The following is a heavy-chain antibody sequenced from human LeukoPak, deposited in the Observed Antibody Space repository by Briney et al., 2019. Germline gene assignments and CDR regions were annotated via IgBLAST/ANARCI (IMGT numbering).Heavy chain of an antibody. V-gene: IGHV3-7*03. CDR3: AKGARGRYFDWPFDC. D-gene: IGHD3-9*01. CDR2: IKPDGGHQ. J-gene: IGHJ4*02. CDR1: GLAFSDYW. Sequence: PGGSLRLSCAASGLAFSDYWMSWVRQAPGKGLEWVANIKPDGGHQNYVDSVKGRFTISRDNAKNSLYLQMNSLRAEDTALYYCAKGARGRYFDWPFDCWGQGTLVTVSS.